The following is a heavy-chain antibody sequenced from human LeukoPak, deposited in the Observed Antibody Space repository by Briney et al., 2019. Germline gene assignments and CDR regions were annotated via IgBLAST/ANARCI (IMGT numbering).Heavy chain of an antibody. J-gene: IGHJ6*02. Sequence: ASVKVSCKASGYTFTSYHMHWVRQAPGQGLEWMGIINPSGGSTSYAQKFQGRVTMTRDTSTSTVYMELSSLRSEDTAVYYCAREDIADCSSTSCYTVDYGMDVWGQGTTVTVSS. CDR2: INPSGGST. CDR3: AREDIADCSSTSCYTVDYGMDV. CDR1: GYTFTSYH. D-gene: IGHD2-2*02. V-gene: IGHV1-46*01.